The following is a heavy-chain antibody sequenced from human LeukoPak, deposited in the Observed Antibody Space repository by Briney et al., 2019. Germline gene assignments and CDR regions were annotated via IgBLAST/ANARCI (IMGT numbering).Heavy chain of an antibody. V-gene: IGHV1-8*01. D-gene: IGHD3-10*01. Sequence: ASEKVSCKASVYTFTSYVIYWVRQAPRQGLEWVGWMKPNSGKKHYAQKFHGRVTMTRSTSISTAYMELSSVISDDTAVYYSARRIRGAPPDYWGQGTLATVSS. J-gene: IGHJ4*02. CDR3: ARRIRGAPPDY. CDR1: VYTFTSYV. CDR2: MKPNSGKK.